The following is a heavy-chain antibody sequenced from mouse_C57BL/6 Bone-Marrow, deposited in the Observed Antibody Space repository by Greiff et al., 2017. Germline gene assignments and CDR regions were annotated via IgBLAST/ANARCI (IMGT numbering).Heavy chain of an antibody. J-gene: IGHJ2*01. Sequence: EVKLMESGGGLVKPGGSLKLSCAASGFTFSDYGMHWVRQAPEKGLEWVAYISSGSSTIYYADTVKGRFTIPRAPAKNTLFLPMTSLRTEDTAMYYCARSSYYGSPHFDYWGQGTTLTVSS. CDR3: ARSSYYGSPHFDY. V-gene: IGHV5-17*01. CDR2: ISSGSSTI. D-gene: IGHD1-1*01. CDR1: GFTFSDYG.